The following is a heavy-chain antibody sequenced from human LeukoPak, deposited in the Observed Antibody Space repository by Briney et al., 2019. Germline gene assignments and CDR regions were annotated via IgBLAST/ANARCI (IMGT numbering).Heavy chain of an antibody. Sequence: PGRSLRLSCAASGFTFSSYAMHWVRQAPGKGLEWVAAISYDGSNKYYADSVKGRFTISRDNSKNTLYLQMNSLRAEDTAVYYCARDARRGSSGWYDWFDPWGQGTLVTVSS. J-gene: IGHJ5*02. CDR1: GFTFSSYA. D-gene: IGHD6-19*01. CDR2: ISYDGSNK. V-gene: IGHV3-30-3*01. CDR3: ARDARRGSSGWYDWFDP.